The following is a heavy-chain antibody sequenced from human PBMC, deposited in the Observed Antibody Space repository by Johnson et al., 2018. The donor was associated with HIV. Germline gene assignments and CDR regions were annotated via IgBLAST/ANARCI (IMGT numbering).Heavy chain of an antibody. CDR1: GFNFRTNG. Sequence: LLVESGGGVVQPGGPLRLSCAASGFNFRTNGMHWVRQAPGKGLEWISFIQYDGTDKSYADSVEGRFTISRDNSKNILYLQMNSLRPEDTGLYYCAKDGGLWSYSLDVWGQGTMVSVSS. J-gene: IGHJ3*01. CDR3: AKDGGLWSYSLDV. D-gene: IGHD3-10*01. CDR2: IQYDGTDK. V-gene: IGHV3-30*02.